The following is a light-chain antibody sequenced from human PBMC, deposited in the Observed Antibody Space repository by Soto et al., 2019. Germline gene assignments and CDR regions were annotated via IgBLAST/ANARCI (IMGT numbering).Light chain of an antibody. J-gene: IGLJ1*01. V-gene: IGLV2-8*01. CDR1: SSDVGGYNY. Sequence: QSALTQPPSASGSPGQSVTISCTGTSSDVGGYNYVSWYQQHPGKAPKLIIYEVTKRPSGVPDRFSGSKSGDTASLTVSGLQAEDEADYYCSSYAGGTYPDVFGTGTKLTVL. CDR3: SSYAGGTYPDV. CDR2: EVT.